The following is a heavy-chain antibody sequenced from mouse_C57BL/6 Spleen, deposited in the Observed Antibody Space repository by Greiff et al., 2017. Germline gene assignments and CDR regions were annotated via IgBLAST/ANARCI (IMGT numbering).Heavy chain of an antibody. CDR2: IYPGDGDT. V-gene: IGHV1-82*01. Sequence: QVQLQQSGPELVKPGASVKISCKASGYAFSSSWMNWVKQRPGKGLEWIGRIYPGDGDTNYNGKFKGKATLTADKSSSTAYMQLCSLTSEDSAVYFGARHHYFDYWGQGTTLTVSS. J-gene: IGHJ2*01. CDR3: ARHHYFDY. CDR1: GYAFSSSW.